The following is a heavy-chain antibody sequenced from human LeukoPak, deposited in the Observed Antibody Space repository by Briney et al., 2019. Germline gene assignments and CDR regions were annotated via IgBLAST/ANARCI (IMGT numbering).Heavy chain of an antibody. V-gene: IGHV4-59*01. J-gene: IGHJ5*02. D-gene: IGHD3-3*01. CDR2: IYYSGST. Sequence: PSETLSLTCTASGGSISSYYWSWIRQPPGKGLEWIGYIYYSGSTNYNPSLKSRVTISVDTSKNQFSLKLSSVTAADTAVYYCARAFYDFWSGPNWFDPWGQGTLVTVSS. CDR1: GGSISSYY. CDR3: ARAFYDFWSGPNWFDP.